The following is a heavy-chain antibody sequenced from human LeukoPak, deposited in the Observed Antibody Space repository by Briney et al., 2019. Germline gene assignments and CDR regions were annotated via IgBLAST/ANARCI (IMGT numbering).Heavy chain of an antibody. CDR3: ARDDGAYSSSWYDFDS. D-gene: IGHD6-13*01. CDR2: VSGNGANT. Sequence: GGSLRLSCAASGFTFTNYAMSWVRQAPGKGLEWVSGVSGNGANTWYADSAKGRFTISRDNSKNTMNLQMNSLRAEDTALYYCARDDGAYSSSWYDFDSWGQGTLVTVSS. CDR1: GFTFTNYA. V-gene: IGHV3-23*01. J-gene: IGHJ4*02.